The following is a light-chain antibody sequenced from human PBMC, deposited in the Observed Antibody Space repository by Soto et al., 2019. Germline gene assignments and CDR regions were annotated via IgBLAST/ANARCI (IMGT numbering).Light chain of an antibody. CDR1: QSVSGY. CDR2: DTF. CDR3: QQRSTWPPT. Sequence: EIVLTQSPATLSLSPGERATLSCRASQSVSGYLAWYQQKPGQAPRLLIYDTFNRATGIPARFSGSGSGTDSTLTISSLEPEDFAVYYCQQRSTWPPTFGGGTKVEIK. V-gene: IGKV3-11*01. J-gene: IGKJ4*01.